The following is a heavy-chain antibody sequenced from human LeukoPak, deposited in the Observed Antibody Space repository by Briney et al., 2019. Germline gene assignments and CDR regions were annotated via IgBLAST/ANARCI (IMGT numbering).Heavy chain of an antibody. J-gene: IGHJ4*02. CDR2: IYHSGST. V-gene: IGHV4-38-2*02. CDR3: GRDLEGDTSGMGY. Sequence: SETLSLTCAVSDYSISSGHYWGWIRQLPGKGLEWIGSIYHSGSTYYNPSLKSRVTISVDTSKNQFSLKLRSVTAADTAVYYCGRDLEGDTSGMGYWGQGTLVTVSS. D-gene: IGHD1-26*01. CDR1: DYSISSGHY.